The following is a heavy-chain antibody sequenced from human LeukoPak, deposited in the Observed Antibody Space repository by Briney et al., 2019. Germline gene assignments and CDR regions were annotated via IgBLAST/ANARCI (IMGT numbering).Heavy chain of an antibody. CDR1: GYTFTDFG. CDR3: ARVGSKYYYDSSGYYLNYFDY. D-gene: IGHD3-22*01. CDR2: ISAYNGNT. V-gene: IGHV1-18*01. Sequence: GASVKVSCTASGYTFTDFGVSWVRQAPGQGLEWMGWISAYNGNTNYVQKLQGRVTMTTDTSTSTAYMELRSLRSDDTAVYYCARVGSKYYYDSSGYYLNYFDYWGQGTLVTVSS. J-gene: IGHJ4*02.